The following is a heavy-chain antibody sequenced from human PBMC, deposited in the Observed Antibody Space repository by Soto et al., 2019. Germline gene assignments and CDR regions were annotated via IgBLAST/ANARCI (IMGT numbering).Heavy chain of an antibody. V-gene: IGHV4-61*08. D-gene: IGHD3-10*01. Sequence: SETLSLACAVSGGSITSDDNWWSWVRQPPGKGLEWIGYIYYTGSTNYNPSLESRVTISVDTSKNQFSLNLSSVTPADTAVYYCARDVKIGFYYYGMDVWGQGTTVTVSS. CDR2: IYYTGST. CDR3: ARDVKIGFYYYGMDV. CDR1: GGSITSDDNW. J-gene: IGHJ6*02.